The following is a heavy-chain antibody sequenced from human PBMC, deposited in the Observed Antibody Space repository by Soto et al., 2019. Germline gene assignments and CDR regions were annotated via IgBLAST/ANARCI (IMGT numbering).Heavy chain of an antibody. V-gene: IGHV1-18*01. Sequence: QVQLVQSGAEVKKPGASVKVSCKASGYTFSSYGISWVRQAPGQGLEWMGWISAYNGNTKYAQKLQGRVTMTTDTSTSTAYIEVRSLRSDDTAVYYCARSIAAAVDLDYWGQGTLVTVSS. CDR3: ARSIAAAVDLDY. J-gene: IGHJ4*02. CDR2: ISAYNGNT. CDR1: GYTFSSYG. D-gene: IGHD6-13*01.